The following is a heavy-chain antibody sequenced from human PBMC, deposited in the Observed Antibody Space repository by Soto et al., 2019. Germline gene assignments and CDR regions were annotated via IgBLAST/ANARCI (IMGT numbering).Heavy chain of an antibody. J-gene: IGHJ5*02. D-gene: IGHD6-13*01. Sequence: PGGSLRLSCAASGFTFTSYAMNWVRQAPGQGLEWVSTISYSGHTTYYADSVKGRFTISRDNSNNTLCLQMDSLRGEDTAVYYCAKGAPLLAAGTWWFDPWGQGTLVTSPQ. CDR1: GFTFTSYA. CDR3: AKGAPLLAAGTWWFDP. CDR2: ISYSGHTT. V-gene: IGHV3-23*01.